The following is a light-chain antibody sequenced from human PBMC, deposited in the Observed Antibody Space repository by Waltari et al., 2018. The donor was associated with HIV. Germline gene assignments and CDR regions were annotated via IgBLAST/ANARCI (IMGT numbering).Light chain of an antibody. CDR2: DAS. J-gene: IGKJ1*01. CDR1: QGISKD. V-gene: IGKV1-16*02. CDR3: QQYNTYPLT. Sequence: DIQMTQSPSSLSASVGDSVTIACRASQGISKDLAWFQQKPGKPPKSLIFDASRLQSGVPSKFSGSGSGTDFTLTISSLQPEDSATYYCQQYNTYPLTFGQGTKVEIK.